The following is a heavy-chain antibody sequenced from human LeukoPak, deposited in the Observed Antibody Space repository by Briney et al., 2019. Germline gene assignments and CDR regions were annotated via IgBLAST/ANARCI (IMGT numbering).Heavy chain of an antibody. D-gene: IGHD6-6*01. Sequence: ASVKVSCKASGYTFTSYDINWVRQATGQGLEWMGWMNPNSGNTGYAQKFQGRVTVTRNTSISTAYMELSSLRSEDTAVYYCRYSSSSDYYYYMDVWGKGTTVTVSS. CDR2: MNPNSGNT. CDR1: GYTFTSYD. J-gene: IGHJ6*03. CDR3: RYSSSSDYYYYMDV. V-gene: IGHV1-8*01.